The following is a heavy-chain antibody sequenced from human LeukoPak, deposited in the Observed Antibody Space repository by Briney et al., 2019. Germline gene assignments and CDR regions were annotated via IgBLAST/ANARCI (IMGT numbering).Heavy chain of an antibody. D-gene: IGHD3-10*01. CDR1: GFTLSTYT. CDR3: AKGGAVSSKSITLIRGTRKYYYYMDV. J-gene: IGHJ6*03. V-gene: IGHV3-21*01. CDR2: ISSSSNYI. Sequence: PGGSLRLSCAASGFTLSTYTMNWVRQAPGKGLEWVSSISSSSNYIYYVDSVKGRFTISRDDAKNSLSLQTNSLRAEDTAVYYCAKGGAVSSKSITLIRGTRKYYYYMDVWGKGTTVTISS.